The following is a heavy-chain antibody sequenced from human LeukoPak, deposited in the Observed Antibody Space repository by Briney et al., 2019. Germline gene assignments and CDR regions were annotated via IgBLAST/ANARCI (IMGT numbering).Heavy chain of an antibody. CDR1: GFTFNDYG. D-gene: IGHD2-8*01. CDR2: INTNGAST. CDR3: VGGSSEYANAYAH. Sequence: PGGSLRLSCEASGFTFNDYGMSWVRQAAGKGLQWVSSINTNGASTYYADSVKGRFTISRDNSNNTVYLQMNSLRAEETAIYYCVGGSSEYANAYAHWGQGTLVPVSS. J-gene: IGHJ4*02. V-gene: IGHV3-23*01.